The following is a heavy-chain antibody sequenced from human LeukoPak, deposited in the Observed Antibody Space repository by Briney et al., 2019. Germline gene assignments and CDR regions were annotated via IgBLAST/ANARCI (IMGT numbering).Heavy chain of an antibody. J-gene: IGHJ4*02. Sequence: SETLSLTCAVYGGSFSGYYWSWIRQPPGKGLEWIGEINHSGSTNYNPSLKSRVTISVDTSKNQFSLKLSSVTAADTAVYYCARAARYYGSGSYLPTDFDYWGQGTLVTVSS. CDR1: GGSFSGYY. D-gene: IGHD3-10*01. V-gene: IGHV4-34*01. CDR2: INHSGST. CDR3: ARAARYYGSGSYLPTDFDY.